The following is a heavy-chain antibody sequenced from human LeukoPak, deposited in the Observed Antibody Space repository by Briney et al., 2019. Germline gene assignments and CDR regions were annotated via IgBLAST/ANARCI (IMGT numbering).Heavy chain of an antibody. V-gene: IGHV3-23*01. CDR2: ISGSGGST. Sequence: PGGSLRLSCAASGFTFSSYAMSWVRQAPGKGLEWVSAISGSGGSTYYADSVKGRFTISRDNSKNTLYLQMNSLRAEDTAVYYCAKASGGYDSSDYFYYFDYWGQGTLVTVSS. J-gene: IGHJ4*02. CDR1: GFTFSSYA. CDR3: AKASGGYDSSDYFYYFDY. D-gene: IGHD3-22*01.